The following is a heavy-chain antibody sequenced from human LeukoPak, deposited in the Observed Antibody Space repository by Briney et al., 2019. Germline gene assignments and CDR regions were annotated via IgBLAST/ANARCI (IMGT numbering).Heavy chain of an antibody. V-gene: IGHV1-2*06. J-gene: IGHJ5*02. D-gene: IGHD3-10*01. CDR1: GYTFTGYY. CDR2: INPNSGDT. CDR3: ARDPYVSGSYGWLDP. Sequence: ASVKVSCKASGYTFTGYYIHWVRRAPGQGREWMGRINPNSGDTNYAQKFQGRVTMTRDTSISTAYMELSNLSSDDTAVYYCARDPYVSGSYGWLDPWGQGTLVTVSS.